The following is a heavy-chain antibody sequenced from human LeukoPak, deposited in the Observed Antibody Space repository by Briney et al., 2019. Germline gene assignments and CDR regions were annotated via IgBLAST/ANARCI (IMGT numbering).Heavy chain of an antibody. CDR2: IRSKANSYTT. CDR3: TRRQGIEAAGTGDAFDI. V-gene: IGHV3-73*01. Sequence: PGGSLRLSCVACGFTFSGSVMHSVRPASGKGLEWVGRIRSKANSYTTAYAASVKGRFTIYRDDSKNTAYLQMNSLKTEDTAVYYCTRRQGIEAAGTGDAFDIWGQGTMATVSS. J-gene: IGHJ3*02. CDR1: GFTFSGSV. D-gene: IGHD6-13*01.